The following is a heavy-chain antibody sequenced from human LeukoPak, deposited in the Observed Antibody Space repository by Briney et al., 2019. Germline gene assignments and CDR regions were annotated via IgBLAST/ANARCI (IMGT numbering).Heavy chain of an antibody. V-gene: IGHV4-61*02. J-gene: IGHJ5*02. CDR3: ARGKLPSISMVRGVRHTSWFDT. Sequence: PSETLSLTCTVSGGSISRGTYYWNWIRQPAGKGLEWIGRIYTSGNTNYHPSLKSRVTISVDTSKNQFSLKLSSVTAADTAVYYCARGKLPSISMVRGVRHTSWFDTWGQGTLVTVSA. CDR2: IYTSGNT. D-gene: IGHD3-10*01. CDR1: GGSISRGTYY.